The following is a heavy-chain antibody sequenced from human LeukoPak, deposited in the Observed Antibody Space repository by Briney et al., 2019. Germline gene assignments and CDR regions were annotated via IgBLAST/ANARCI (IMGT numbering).Heavy chain of an antibody. CDR1: GFTFSSYT. D-gene: IGHD3-9*01. CDR2: ISGSGGST. Sequence: GGSLRLSCAASGFTFSSYTMSWVRQAPGKGLEWVSAISGSGGSTYYADSVKGRFTISRDNSKNTLYLQMNSLRADDTAVYYCAKWGDYDVLTGYYVSDFWGQGTLVTVSS. J-gene: IGHJ4*02. V-gene: IGHV3-23*01. CDR3: AKWGDYDVLTGYYVSDF.